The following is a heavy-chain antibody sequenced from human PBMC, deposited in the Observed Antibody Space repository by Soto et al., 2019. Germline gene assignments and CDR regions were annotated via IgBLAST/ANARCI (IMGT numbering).Heavy chain of an antibody. J-gene: IGHJ4*02. D-gene: IGHD6-6*01. Sequence: QVQLVQSGAEVKKPGASVKVSCKASGYTFTTYGISWVRQAPGQGLEWMGRISTYNGNTKYAQKLQGRVTMTTDTSTSTAYMELRSLRSDDTAVYYCARDPQYSTSSQVFDSWGQGNLVTVSS. CDR2: ISTYNGNT. V-gene: IGHV1-18*01. CDR3: ARDPQYSTSSQVFDS. CDR1: GYTFTTYG.